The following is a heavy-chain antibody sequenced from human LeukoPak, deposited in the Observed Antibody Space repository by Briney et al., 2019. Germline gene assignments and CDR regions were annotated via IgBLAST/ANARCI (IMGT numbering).Heavy chain of an antibody. CDR3: ARARGPFLSTFGGVIVPDY. CDR2: ISSSGSTI. V-gene: IGHV3-11*04. CDR1: GFTFSDYY. J-gene: IGHJ4*02. D-gene: IGHD3-16*02. Sequence: SGGSLRLSCAASGFTFSDYYMSWIRQAPGKGLEWVSYISSSGSTIYYADSVKGRFTISRDNAKNSLYLQMNSLRAEDTAVYYCARARGPFLSTFGGVIVPDYWGQGTLVTVSS.